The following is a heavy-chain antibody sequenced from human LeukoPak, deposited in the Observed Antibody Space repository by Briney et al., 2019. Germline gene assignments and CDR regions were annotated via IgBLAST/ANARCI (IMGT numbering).Heavy chain of an antibody. CDR3: ARGGYYDSSGYYGRGYYMDV. Sequence: PGGSLRLSCAASGFTFSSYGMHWVRQAPGKGLEWVAVIWYDRSNKYYADSVKGRFTISRDNSKNTLYLQMNSLRAEDTAVYYCARGGYYDSSGYYGRGYYMDVWGKGTTVTVSS. CDR1: GFTFSSYG. J-gene: IGHJ6*03. D-gene: IGHD3-22*01. V-gene: IGHV3-33*01. CDR2: IWYDRSNK.